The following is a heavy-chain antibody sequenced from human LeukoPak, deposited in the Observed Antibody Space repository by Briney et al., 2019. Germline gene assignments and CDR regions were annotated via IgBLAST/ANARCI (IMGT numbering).Heavy chain of an antibody. Sequence: GGALRLSCAASGFTLSRYMMYWVRQAPGRGLVWVARFTGDENSITYADLVRGRFAVSRDNAKNTLYLQMNSLRAEDTAVYYCARAQVGTPTDCWGQGTLVTVSS. D-gene: IGHD1-26*01. CDR1: GFTLSRYM. CDR2: FTGDENSI. J-gene: IGHJ4*02. CDR3: ARAQVGTPTDC. V-gene: IGHV3-74*01.